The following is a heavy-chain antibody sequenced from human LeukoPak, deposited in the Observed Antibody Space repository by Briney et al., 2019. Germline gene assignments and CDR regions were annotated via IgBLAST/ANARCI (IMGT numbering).Heavy chain of an antibody. CDR1: GFTFSTYA. CDR2: ISDSGANT. J-gene: IGHJ2*01. V-gene: IGHV3-23*01. CDR3: AKSMTLQWRGFFDL. D-gene: IGHD6-19*01. Sequence: GGSLRLSCAASGFTFSTYAMSWVRQAPGKGLEWVSTISDSGANTYYADSVRGRFTISRDNSKNTLYPQKNSLRADDTAIYYCAKSMTLQWRGFFDLWGRGTHVTVSS.